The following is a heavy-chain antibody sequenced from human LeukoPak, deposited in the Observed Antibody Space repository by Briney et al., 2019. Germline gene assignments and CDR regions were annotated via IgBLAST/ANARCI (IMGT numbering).Heavy chain of an antibody. Sequence: SETLSLTCTVSGGSISSYYWSWIRQPPGKGLEWIGYIYYSGSTNYNPSLKSRVTISVDTSKNQFSLKLSSVTAADTAVYYCVRAKYPGELSHWGQGTLVTVSS. V-gene: IGHV4-59*01. D-gene: IGHD3-16*02. CDR1: GGSISSYY. CDR2: IYYSGST. J-gene: IGHJ4*02. CDR3: VRAKYPGELSH.